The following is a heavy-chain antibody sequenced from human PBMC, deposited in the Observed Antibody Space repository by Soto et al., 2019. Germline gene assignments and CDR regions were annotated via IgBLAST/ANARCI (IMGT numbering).Heavy chain of an antibody. D-gene: IGHD3-10*01. V-gene: IGHV3-23*01. J-gene: IGHJ4*02. Sequence: PGGSLRLSCAASGVTFSSYAMSWVRQAPGKGLEWVSAISGSGGSTYYADSVKGRFTISRDNSKNTLYLQMNSLRAEDTAVYYCAKGSSGSYYKLDYWGQGTLVTVSS. CDR2: ISGSGGST. CDR3: AKGSSGSYYKLDY. CDR1: GVTFSSYA.